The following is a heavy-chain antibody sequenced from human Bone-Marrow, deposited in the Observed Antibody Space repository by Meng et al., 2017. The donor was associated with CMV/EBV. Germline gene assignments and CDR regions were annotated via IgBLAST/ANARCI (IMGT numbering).Heavy chain of an antibody. CDR3: ATGGSSWPSYYYYNGVDV. D-gene: IGHD6-13*01. V-gene: IGHV1-24*01. CDR2: LDPEDGEA. Sequence: ASVKVSCKVSGYTLTNLSMHWVRQAPGKGLEWMGGLDPEDGEAIYAQNFQGRVTMTEDTSTDTAYMELSSLRSEDTAVYYCATGGSSWPSYYYYNGVDVWGQGTTVTVSS. CDR1: GYTLTNLS. J-gene: IGHJ6*02.